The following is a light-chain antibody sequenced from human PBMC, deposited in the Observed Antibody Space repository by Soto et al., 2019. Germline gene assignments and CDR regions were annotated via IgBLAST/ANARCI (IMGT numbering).Light chain of an antibody. J-gene: IGKJ4*01. Sequence: DIQMTQSPSTLSASVGDRVTITCRASQTISSSLAWYQHKPGKAPKLLIFDASTLQTGVPSRFSGSGFGTEFTLTITGLQPDDFATYYCQQYNNWPPLTFGGGTKVEIK. CDR3: QQYNNWPPLT. V-gene: IGKV1-5*01. CDR2: DAS. CDR1: QTISSS.